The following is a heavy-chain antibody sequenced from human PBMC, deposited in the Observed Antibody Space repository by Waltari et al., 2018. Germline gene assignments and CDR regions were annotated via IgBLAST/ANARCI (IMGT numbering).Heavy chain of an antibody. J-gene: IGHJ4*02. CDR2: ISGSGGST. CDR3: AKDSGYSGGFDY. CDR1: GFTFSSYA. Sequence: EVQLLESGGGLVQPGGSLRLSCAASGFTFSSYAMSWVRQAPGKGLEGVSAISGSGGSTYYADSVKGRFTISRDNSKNTLYLQMNSLRAEDTAVYYCAKDSGYSGGFDYWGQGTLVTVSS. V-gene: IGHV3-23*01. D-gene: IGHD6-13*01.